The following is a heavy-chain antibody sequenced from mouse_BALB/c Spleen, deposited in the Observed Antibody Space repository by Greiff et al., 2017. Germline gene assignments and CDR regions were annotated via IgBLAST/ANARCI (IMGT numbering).Heavy chain of an antibody. J-gene: IGHJ4*01. CDR1: GYTFTDYN. CDR3: ARGWETTMTLAMDY. D-gene: IGHD2-4*01. CDR2: IYPYNGGT. Sequence: VQLQQSGPELVKPGASVKISCKASGYTFTDYNMHWVKQSHGKSLEWIGYIYPYNGGTGYNQKFKSKATLTVDNSSSTAYMELRSLTSEDSAVYYCARGWETTMTLAMDYWGQGTSVTVSS. V-gene: IGHV1S29*02.